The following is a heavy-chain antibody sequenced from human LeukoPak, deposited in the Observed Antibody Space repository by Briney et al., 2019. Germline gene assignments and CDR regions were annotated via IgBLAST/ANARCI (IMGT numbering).Heavy chain of an antibody. CDR2: IYPSGS. D-gene: IGHD1-26*01. V-gene: IGHV4-4*07. CDR1: GDSIGSNY. J-gene: IGHJ5*02. CDR3: AKSSGSYRP. Sequence: SETLSLTCTVSGDSIGSNYWSWIRQPAGKGLERIGRIYPSGSNYNPSLKSRVTISVDKSKNQFSLKLISVTAADTAMYYCAKSSGSYRPWGQGTLVTVSS.